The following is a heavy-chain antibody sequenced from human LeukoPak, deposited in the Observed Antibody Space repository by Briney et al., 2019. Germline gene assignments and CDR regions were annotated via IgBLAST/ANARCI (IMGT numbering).Heavy chain of an antibody. D-gene: IGHD1-26*01. V-gene: IGHV3-74*01. J-gene: IGHJ4*02. CDR1: GFTFSSYS. CDR2: INSDGSST. Sequence: GGSLRLSCAASGFTFSSYSMQCVRQAPGKGLVWVSRINSDGSSTSYADSVKGRFTISRDNAKNTLYLQMNSLRAEDTAVYYCARDLTGAVFDYWGQGTLVTVSS. CDR3: ARDLTGAVFDY.